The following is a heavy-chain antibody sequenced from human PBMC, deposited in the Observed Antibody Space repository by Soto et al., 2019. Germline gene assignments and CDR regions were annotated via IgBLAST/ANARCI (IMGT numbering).Heavy chain of an antibody. CDR3: ARVAKILLYGMDV. CDR1: GGSISSGGYY. J-gene: IGHJ6*02. CDR2: IYYSGST. D-gene: IGHD2-15*01. V-gene: IGHV4-31*03. Sequence: PSETLSLTCTVSGGSISSGGYYWSWIRQHPGKGLEWIGYIYYSGSTYYNPSLKSRVTISVDTSKNQFSLKLSSVTAADTAVYYCARVAKILLYGMDVWGQGTTVTVSS.